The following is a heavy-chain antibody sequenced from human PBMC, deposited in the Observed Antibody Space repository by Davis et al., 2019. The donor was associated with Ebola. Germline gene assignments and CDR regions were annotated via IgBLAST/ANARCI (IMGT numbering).Heavy chain of an antibody. CDR1: AYTFTDFD. V-gene: IGHV1-3*01. J-gene: IGHJ4*02. Sequence: AASVKVSCKASAYTFTDFDMHWVRQAPGQGLEWMGWINAGNGNMRYSQKFQGRVTITRDTSASTVYMELSSLRSEDTAIYYCARDTGIRYVSLGYWGQGTLVTVSS. CDR3: ARDTGIRYVSLGY. CDR2: INAGNGNM. D-gene: IGHD3-9*01.